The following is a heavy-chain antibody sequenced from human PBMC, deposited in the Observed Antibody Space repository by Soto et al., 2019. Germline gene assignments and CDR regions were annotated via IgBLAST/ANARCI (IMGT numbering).Heavy chain of an antibody. D-gene: IGHD6-19*01. Sequence: QVQLVESGGGVVQPGRSLRLSCAASGFTFSSYGMHWVRQAPGKGLEWVAVIWYDGSNKYYADSVKGRFTISRDNSKNTLYLQMNSLRAEDTAVYYCARDTRAVAGMGWYFDLWGRGTLVTVSS. V-gene: IGHV3-33*01. CDR2: IWYDGSNK. CDR3: ARDTRAVAGMGWYFDL. J-gene: IGHJ2*01. CDR1: GFTFSSYG.